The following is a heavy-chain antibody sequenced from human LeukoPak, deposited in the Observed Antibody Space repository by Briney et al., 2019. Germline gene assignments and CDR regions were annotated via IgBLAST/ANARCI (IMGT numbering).Heavy chain of an antibody. D-gene: IGHD3-16*02. V-gene: IGHV3-23*01. CDR1: GFTFSSYA. CDR2: ISGSGGST. J-gene: IGHJ4*02. Sequence: GGSLRLSCAASGFTFSSYAMSWVRQAPGKGLEWVSAISGSGGSTYYADSVKGRFTISRDNSKNTLYLQMNSLRAEDTAVYYCAKGSEYDYVWGSYRYSPFDYWGQGTLVTVSS. CDR3: AKGSEYDYVWGSYRYSPFDY.